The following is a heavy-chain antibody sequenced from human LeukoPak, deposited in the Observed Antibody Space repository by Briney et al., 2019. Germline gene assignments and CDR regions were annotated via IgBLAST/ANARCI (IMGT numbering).Heavy chain of an antibody. Sequence: GESLKISCKGSGYSFTNYWIVWVRQMPGKGLEWMGIIYPGDSDTRYSPSFQGQVTISADKSISTAYLQWRSLEASDTAVYYCARHGHDTRLFIDYWGQGTLVTVSS. CDR2: IYPGDSDT. V-gene: IGHV5-51*01. CDR3: ARHGHDTRLFIDY. CDR1: GYSFTNYW. D-gene: IGHD2-2*01. J-gene: IGHJ4*02.